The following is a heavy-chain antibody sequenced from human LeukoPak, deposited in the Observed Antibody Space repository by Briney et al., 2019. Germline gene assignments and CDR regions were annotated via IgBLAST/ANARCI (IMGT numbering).Heavy chain of an antibody. CDR3: ARGARFLEWLRGNWFDP. V-gene: IGHV3-23*01. CDR2: MSSSDDGR. CDR1: GFSFSSYA. J-gene: IGHJ5*02. Sequence: PGGSLRLSCATSGFSFSSYAMSWVRQAPGKGLEWVSAMSSSDDGRYYAASVRGRFTISRDTSRSTLYLQMNSLRAEDTAVYYCARGARFLEWLRGNWFDPWGQGTLVTVSS. D-gene: IGHD3-3*01.